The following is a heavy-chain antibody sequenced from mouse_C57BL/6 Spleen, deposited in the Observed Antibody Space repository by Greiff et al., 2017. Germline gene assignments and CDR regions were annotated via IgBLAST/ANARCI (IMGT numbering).Heavy chain of an antibody. Sequence: QVQLQQPGAELVKPGASVKLSCKASGYTFTSYWMHWVKQRPGQGLEWIGMIHPNSGSTNYNEKFKSKATLTVDKSSSTAYMQLSSLTSEDSAVYYCARVRGGGGALDYWGQGTTRTVSS. J-gene: IGHJ2*01. CDR3: ARVRGGGGALDY. CDR1: GYTFTSYW. V-gene: IGHV1-64*01. CDR2: IHPNSGST.